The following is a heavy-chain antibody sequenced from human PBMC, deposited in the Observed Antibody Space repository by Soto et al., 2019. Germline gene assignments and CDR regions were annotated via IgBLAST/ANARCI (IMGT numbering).Heavy chain of an antibody. CDR3: ARAGRDYFVGYYGMDV. CDR2: VFYSGSA. J-gene: IGHJ6*02. Sequence: TLSLTCTVSGGSISRGDYYWSWIRQPPGKGLEWVGYVFYSGSARYNPSLRSRVTISKDTAKNQFSLKVTSVTPADTAVYYRARAGRDYFVGYYGMDVWGQGTTVTVSS. CDR1: GGSISRGDYY. V-gene: IGHV4-61*08. D-gene: IGHD4-17*01.